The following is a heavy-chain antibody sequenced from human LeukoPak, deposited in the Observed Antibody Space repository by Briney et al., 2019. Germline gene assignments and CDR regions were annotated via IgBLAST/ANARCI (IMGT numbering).Heavy chain of an antibody. J-gene: IGHJ4*02. CDR2: ISSISSYI. Sequence: GGSLRLSCAASGFTFSSYEMNWVRQAPGKGLEWVSYISSISSYIYYADSVKGRFTISRDNAKNSLYLQMNSLRAEDTAVYYCATLMVRGVIIKGGDYWGQGTLVTVSS. D-gene: IGHD3-10*01. CDR3: ATLMVRGVIIKGGDY. CDR1: GFTFSSYE. V-gene: IGHV3-21*05.